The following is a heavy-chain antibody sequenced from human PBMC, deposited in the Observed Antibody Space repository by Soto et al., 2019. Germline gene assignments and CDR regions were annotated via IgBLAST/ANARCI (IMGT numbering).Heavy chain of an antibody. J-gene: IGHJ3*02. V-gene: IGHV1-24*01. CDR1: GYTLTEIS. CDR2: FVREDGET. Sequence: GASVKVSCKVSGYTLTEISMHWGRQPSGKGLEWMGGFVREDGETVYAQKFQGRVAMTEDTSTDTTYMELNSLTSEDTAVYYCATDDYGDTDAFAIWGQGTMVTVSS. CDR3: ATDDYGDTDAFAI. D-gene: IGHD4-17*01.